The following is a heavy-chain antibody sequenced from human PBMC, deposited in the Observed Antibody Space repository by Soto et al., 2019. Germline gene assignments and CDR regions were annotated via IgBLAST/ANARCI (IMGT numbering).Heavy chain of an antibody. D-gene: IGHD2-15*01. CDR3: AGRTAGSCLDF. J-gene: IGHJ4*02. Sequence: GGSLRLSCTASGFTFTNYAMHWVRQAPGKGLEWVAVISSDGSNKFYADSVNGRFTISRDNSKNTLFLQLNSLRIEDTAVYKCAGRTAGSCLDFWGPGTLVTVSS. V-gene: IGHV3-30-3*01. CDR2: ISSDGSNK. CDR1: GFTFTNYA.